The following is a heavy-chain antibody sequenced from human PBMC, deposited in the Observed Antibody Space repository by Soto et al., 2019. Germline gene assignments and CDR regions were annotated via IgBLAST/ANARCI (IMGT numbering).Heavy chain of an antibody. V-gene: IGHV3-9*01. D-gene: IGHD3-10*01. J-gene: IGHJ6*03. CDR2: ISWNSGSI. Sequence: DVQLVESGGGLVQPGRSLRLSCAASGFTFDDYAMHWVRQAPGKGLEWVSGISWNSGSIGYADSVKGRFTISRDNAKNSLYLQMNSLRAEDTALYYCAKDRGGGPGVYYYYMDVWGKGTTVTVSS. CDR1: GFTFDDYA. CDR3: AKDRGGGPGVYYYYMDV.